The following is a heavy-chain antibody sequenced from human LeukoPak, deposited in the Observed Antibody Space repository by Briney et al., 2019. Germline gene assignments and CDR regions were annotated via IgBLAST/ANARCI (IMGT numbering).Heavy chain of an antibody. Sequence: SVKVSCKASGGTFSSYAISWVRQAPGQGLEWMGGIIPIFGTANYAQKFQGRVTITADESTSTAYMELSSLRSEDTAVYYCSRESVVGATLDYWGQGTLVTVSS. CDR1: GGTFSSYA. J-gene: IGHJ4*02. CDR3: SRESVVGATLDY. V-gene: IGHV1-69*13. CDR2: IIPIFGTA. D-gene: IGHD1-26*01.